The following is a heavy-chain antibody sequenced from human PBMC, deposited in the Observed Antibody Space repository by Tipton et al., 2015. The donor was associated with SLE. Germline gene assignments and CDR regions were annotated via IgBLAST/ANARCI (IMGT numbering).Heavy chain of an antibody. V-gene: IGHV3-53*01. J-gene: IGHJ4*02. D-gene: IGHD3-22*01. CDR2: IFSGGSA. Sequence: GSLRLSCAASGFTFSLYAMNWVRQAPGKGLEWVSVIFSGGSAYYGDSVKGRFTISRDNSKNTLYLQMNSLRAEDTAVYYCTEGYYYDSSAYYGPFDYWGQGTLVTVSS. CDR1: GFTFSLYA. CDR3: TEGYYYDSSAYYGPFDY.